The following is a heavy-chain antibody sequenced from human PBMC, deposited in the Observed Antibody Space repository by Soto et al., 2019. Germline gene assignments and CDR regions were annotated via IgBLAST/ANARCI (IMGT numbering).Heavy chain of an antibody. CDR1: GYSFTSYW. CDR2: IDPSDSYT. CDR3: ARATSSCGGDCYSLSMDV. V-gene: IGHV5-10-1*01. Sequence: PGESLKISCKGSGYSFTSYWISWVRQMPGKGLEWMGRIDPSDSYTNYSPSFQGHVTISADKSISTAYLQWSSLKASDTAMYYCARATSSCGGDCYSLSMDVWGQGTTVTVSS. D-gene: IGHD2-21*02. J-gene: IGHJ6*02.